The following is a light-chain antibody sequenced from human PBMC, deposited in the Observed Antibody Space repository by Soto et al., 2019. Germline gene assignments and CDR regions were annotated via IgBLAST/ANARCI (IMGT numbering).Light chain of an antibody. CDR1: SSNIGAGYD. CDR3: QSYGSSLSVV. V-gene: IGLV1-40*01. J-gene: IGLJ2*01. Sequence: QSALTQPRSVSGAPGQRVTISCTGSSSNIGAGYDVHWYQQLPGKAPKLLIYGNSNRPSGVPDRFSGSKSGTSASLAITGLQAEDEADYYCQSYGSSLSVVFGGGTKVTVL. CDR2: GNS.